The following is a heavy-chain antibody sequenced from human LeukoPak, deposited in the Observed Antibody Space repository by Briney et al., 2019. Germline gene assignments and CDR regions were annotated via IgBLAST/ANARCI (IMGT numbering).Heavy chain of an antibody. D-gene: IGHD3-22*01. CDR3: AKKGVYYDSSGYYPVMDV. Sequence: PGGSLRLSCAASGFTVSSNYMNWVRQAPGKGLEWVSVIYAGGSTFYADSVKGRFIISRDNSKNTLYLQMNSLRAEDTAVYYCAKKGVYYDSSGYYPVMDVWGQGTTVTVPS. J-gene: IGHJ6*02. CDR1: GFTVSSNY. CDR2: IYAGGST. V-gene: IGHV3-53*01.